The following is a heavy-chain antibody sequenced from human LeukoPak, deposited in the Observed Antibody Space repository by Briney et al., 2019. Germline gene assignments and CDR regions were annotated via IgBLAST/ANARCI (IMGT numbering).Heavy chain of an antibody. CDR1: GFTFSSYW. CDR2: MKYDGSEK. V-gene: IGHV3-7*01. D-gene: IGHD6-13*01. J-gene: IGHJ4*02. CDR3: ARDIAAAGLFFDY. Sequence: GGSLRLSCAASGFTFSSYWMSWVRQAPGKGLEWVANMKYDGSEKDYVDSVKGRFTISRDNAKNSLYMQMNSLRAEDTAVYYCARDIAAAGLFFDYWGQGTLVTVSS.